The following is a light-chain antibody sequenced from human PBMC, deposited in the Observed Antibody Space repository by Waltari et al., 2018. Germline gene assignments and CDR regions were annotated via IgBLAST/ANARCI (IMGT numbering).Light chain of an antibody. V-gene: IGLV2-14*01. J-gene: IGLJ3*02. CDR1: SSDVGGYNY. Sequence: QSALTQPASVSGSPGQSITISCTGTSSDVGGYNYVSWYQQHPGKAPKLLIYDVSKRPSGVSNLFSGSKSGNTASLTISGLQAEDEADYYCSSYTSSSTWVFGGGTKLTVL. CDR2: DVS. CDR3: SSYTSSSTWV.